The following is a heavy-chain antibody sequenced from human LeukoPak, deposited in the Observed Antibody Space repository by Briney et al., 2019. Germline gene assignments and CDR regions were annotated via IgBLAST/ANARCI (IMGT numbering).Heavy chain of an antibody. CDR2: VHHTGSA. Sequence: SETLSLTCAVSGVPFSEYYWGWIRQSPGKGLEWIGEVHHTGSANYNPSLRSRVTISVDTSKKQFSLRGYSVTAADTAVYYCARVPSRVFGVVTHPFDYWGQGTLVTVSS. D-gene: IGHD3-3*01. CDR1: GVPFSEYY. J-gene: IGHJ4*02. CDR3: ARVPSRVFGVVTHPFDY. V-gene: IGHV4-34*01.